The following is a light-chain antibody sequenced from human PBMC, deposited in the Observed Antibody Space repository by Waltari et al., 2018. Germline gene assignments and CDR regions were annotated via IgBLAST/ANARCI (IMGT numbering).Light chain of an antibody. CDR2: EGN. Sequence: QSALTQPASVSGSPGQSITISCTGTSSDVGGYNYVSWSQQHPGKAPKVIIYEGNNRPSGVSNRFSGAKSGNTASLTISGLQADDEADYYCSSYSSSSTLYVFGTGTMVTVL. CDR1: SSDVGGYNY. CDR3: SSYSSSSTLYV. J-gene: IGLJ1*01. V-gene: IGLV2-14*01.